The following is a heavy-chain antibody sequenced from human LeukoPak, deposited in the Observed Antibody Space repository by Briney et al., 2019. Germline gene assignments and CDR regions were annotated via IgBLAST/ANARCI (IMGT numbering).Heavy chain of an antibody. Sequence: ASVKVSCKASGYTFTGYYIHWVRQAPGQGLEWMGWINLNSGDTNYAQKFQGRVAMTRDTSLSTAYVELRRLGSDDTAVYYCARLGADNGGWDYFDYWGQGTLVTVSS. V-gene: IGHV1-2*02. D-gene: IGHD6-19*01. J-gene: IGHJ4*02. CDR3: ARLGADNGGWDYFDY. CDR1: GYTFTGYY. CDR2: INLNSGDT.